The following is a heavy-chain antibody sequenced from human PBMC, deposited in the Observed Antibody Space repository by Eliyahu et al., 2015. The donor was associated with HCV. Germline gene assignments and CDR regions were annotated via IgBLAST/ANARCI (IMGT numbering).Heavy chain of an antibody. CDR3: ARISEDIVVPPARSLQH. CDR2: INPSGGSP. V-gene: IGHV1-46*01. Sequence: QVQLVQSGAEVKKPGASVKVSCKASGYTFSSXYIHWVRQAPGQGLXWMGTINPSGGSPTYAQKFQGRLTVTRDTSTSTVYMELSSLRSEDTAVYYCARISEDIVVPPARSLQHWGQGTLVTVSS. CDR1: GYTFSSXY. D-gene: IGHD2-2*01. J-gene: IGHJ1*01.